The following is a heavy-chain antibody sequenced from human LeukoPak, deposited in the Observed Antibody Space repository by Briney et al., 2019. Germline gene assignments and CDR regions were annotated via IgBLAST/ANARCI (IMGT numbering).Heavy chain of an antibody. J-gene: IGHJ4*02. CDR3: ASDRDYYDSSGYLFDY. V-gene: IGHV3-7*01. D-gene: IGHD3-22*01. CDR1: GFTFRSYW. Sequence: AGGSLRLSCAASGFTFRSYWMSWVRQDPGKGLEWVANIKQDGSEKYYVDSVKGRFTISRDNAKNSLYLQMNSLRAEDTAVYYCASDRDYYDSSGYLFDYWGQGTLVTVSS. CDR2: IKQDGSEK.